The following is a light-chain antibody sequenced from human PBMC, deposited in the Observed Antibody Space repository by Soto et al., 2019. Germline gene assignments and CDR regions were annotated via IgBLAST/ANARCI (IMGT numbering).Light chain of an antibody. CDR2: AAS. CDR1: QGISSY. V-gene: IGKV1-9*01. J-gene: IGKJ4*01. Sequence: DIQLTQSPSFLSASVGDRVTITCRASQGISSYLACYQQKPGKSPKLLIYAASTLQSGVPSRFSGSRSGTEFTLTISSLQPEDFATYYCQQHNSYPLTFGGGTKVEIK. CDR3: QQHNSYPLT.